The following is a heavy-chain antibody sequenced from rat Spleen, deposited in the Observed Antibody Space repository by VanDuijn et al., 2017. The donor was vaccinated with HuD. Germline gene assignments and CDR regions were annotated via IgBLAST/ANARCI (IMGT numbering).Heavy chain of an antibody. CDR1: GFIFSDHY. D-gene: IGHD1-4*01. CDR2: INTGGGNT. J-gene: IGHJ2*01. V-gene: IGHV5-25*01. CDR3: ARETGYNSYFDY. Sequence: EVKLVESGGGLVQPGRSLKLSCAASGFIFSDHYVTWVRQAPTTGLEWVASINTGGGNTYYRDSVKGRFTISRDNAKNTLYLQMDSLRSEDTATYYCARETGYNSYFDYWGQGVMVTVSS.